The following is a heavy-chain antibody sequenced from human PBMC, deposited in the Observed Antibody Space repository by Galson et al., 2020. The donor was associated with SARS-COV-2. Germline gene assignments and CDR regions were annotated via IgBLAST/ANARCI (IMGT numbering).Heavy chain of an antibody. D-gene: IGHD4-17*01. Sequence: ASVKVSCKASGYTFTSYGISWVRQAPGQGLEWMGWISAYNGNTNYAQKLQGRVTMTTDTSTSTAYMELRSLRSDDTAVYYCAREFLDGDYLPLDYYYYGMDVWGQGTTVTVSS. CDR2: ISAYNGNT. V-gene: IGHV1-18*01. CDR1: GYTFTSYG. CDR3: AREFLDGDYLPLDYYYYGMDV. J-gene: IGHJ6*02.